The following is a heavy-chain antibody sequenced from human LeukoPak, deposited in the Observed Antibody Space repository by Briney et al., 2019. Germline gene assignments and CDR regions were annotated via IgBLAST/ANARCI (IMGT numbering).Heavy chain of an antibody. Sequence: PSETLSLTCAVSGGSISSYYWSWIRQPPGKGLEWLGYIFYSGSTNYNPSLKSRVTISVDTSKNQFSLKLSSVTAADTAVYYCARGHYKEYFDYWGQGTLVTVSS. D-gene: IGHD4-11*01. J-gene: IGHJ4*02. CDR2: IFYSGST. V-gene: IGHV4-59*01. CDR1: GGSISSYY. CDR3: ARGHYKEYFDY.